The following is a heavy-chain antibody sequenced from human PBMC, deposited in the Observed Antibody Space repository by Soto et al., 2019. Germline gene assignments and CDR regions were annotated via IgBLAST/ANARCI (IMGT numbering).Heavy chain of an antibody. CDR3: ARLRQLGYCSGGSCYSPA. J-gene: IGHJ5*02. D-gene: IGHD2-15*01. CDR2: IYHSGST. V-gene: IGHV4-4*02. CDR1: SGSISSSNW. Sequence: QVQLRESGPGLVKPSGTLSLTCAVSSGSISSSNWWSWVRQPPGKGLEWIGEIYHSGSTNSNPSLKSRITISVDKSKNQFSLKRSSVTGADTAVYYCARLRQLGYCSGGSCYSPAWGQGTLVTVSS.